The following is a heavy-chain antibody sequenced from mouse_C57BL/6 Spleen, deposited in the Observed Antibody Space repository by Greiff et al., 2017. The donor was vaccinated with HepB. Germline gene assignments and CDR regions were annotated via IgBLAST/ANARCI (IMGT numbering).Heavy chain of an antibody. V-gene: IGHV1-55*01. CDR1: GYTFTSYW. CDR2: IYPGSGST. J-gene: IGHJ4*01. CDR3: ARGGGYYEAMDY. Sequence: VQLQQPGAELVKPGASVKMSCKASGYTFTSYWITWVKQRPGQGLEWIGDIYPGSGSTNYNEKFKSKATLTVDTSSSTAYMQLSSLTSEDSAVYYCARGGGYYEAMDYWGQGTSVTVSS. D-gene: IGHD2-3*01.